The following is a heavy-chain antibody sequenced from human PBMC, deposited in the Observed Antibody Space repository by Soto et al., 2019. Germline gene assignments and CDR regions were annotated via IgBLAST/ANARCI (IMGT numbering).Heavy chain of an antibody. CDR1: GFTFSSYA. D-gene: IGHD6-19*01. V-gene: IGHV3-23*01. CDR3: AKPRLVAGLIKYVDFAN. J-gene: IGHJ4*02. Sequence: VQLLESGGGLVQPGGSLRLACEVSGFTFSSYAMSWVRQAPGKGLEWVAAISGTGVSAQYADSVKGRFTISRDNSKYTLNLQMDSLRADDTAVYYCAKPRLVAGLIKYVDFANWGQGTLVTVSS. CDR2: ISGTGVSA.